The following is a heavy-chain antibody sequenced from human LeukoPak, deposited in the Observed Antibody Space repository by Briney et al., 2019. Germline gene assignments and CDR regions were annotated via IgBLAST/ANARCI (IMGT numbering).Heavy chain of an antibody. Sequence: GRSLRLSCAASAFTFSSYWINWVRHAQGEGLGWEANIKHDGSETYYVDSVKGRFTISRDNAKNSLYLQMNSLRAEDTAVYYCARLARGYPDYWGQGTLVTVSS. CDR2: IKHDGSET. CDR3: ARLARGYPDY. CDR1: AFTFSSYW. J-gene: IGHJ4*02. V-gene: IGHV3-7*05. D-gene: IGHD5-12*01.